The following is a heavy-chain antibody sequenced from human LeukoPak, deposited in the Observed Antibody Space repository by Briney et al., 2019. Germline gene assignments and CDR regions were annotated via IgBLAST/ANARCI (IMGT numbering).Heavy chain of an antibody. J-gene: IGHJ4*02. V-gene: IGHV1-69*13. CDR2: IIPILGTA. CDR3: ARDFTHYGSGSYYAYFDY. D-gene: IGHD3-10*01. Sequence: SVKVSCKASGGTFSSYAISWVRQAPGQGLEWMGGIIPILGTANYAQKFQGRVTITADESTSTAYMELSSLRSEDTAVYYCARDFTHYGSGSYYAYFDYWGQGTLVTVSS. CDR1: GGTFSSYA.